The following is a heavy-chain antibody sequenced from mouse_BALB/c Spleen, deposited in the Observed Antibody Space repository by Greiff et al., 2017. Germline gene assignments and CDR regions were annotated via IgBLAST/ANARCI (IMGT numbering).Heavy chain of an antibody. J-gene: IGHJ2*01. CDR2: ISSGGSYT. D-gene: IGHD1-2*01. CDR3: TRDHSTTATRFFDY. V-gene: IGHV5-6-4*01. CDR1: GFTFSSYT. Sequence: EVQGVESGGGLVKPGGSLKLSCAASGFTFSSYTMSWVRQTPEKRLEWVATISSGGSYTYYPDSVKGRFTISRDNAKNTLYLQMSSLKSEDTAMYYYTRDHSTTATRFFDYWGQGTTLTVSS.